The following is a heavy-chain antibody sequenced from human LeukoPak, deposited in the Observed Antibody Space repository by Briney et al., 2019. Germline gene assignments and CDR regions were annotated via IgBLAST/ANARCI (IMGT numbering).Heavy chain of an antibody. Sequence: ASVKVSCKASGYTFTNDDISWVRQATGQGLEWIGKMNPNSGNTGYAQKFQGRVTMTRSTSVSTVRMELNSRTSEDTAVYFCARNASGTGYTAWAQGPLVTV. CDR1: GYTFTNDD. CDR2: MNPNSGNT. CDR3: ARNASGTGYTA. V-gene: IGHV1-8*01. D-gene: IGHD3-9*01. J-gene: IGHJ4*02.